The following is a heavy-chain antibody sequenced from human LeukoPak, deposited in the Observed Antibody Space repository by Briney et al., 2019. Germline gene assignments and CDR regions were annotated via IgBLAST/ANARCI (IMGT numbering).Heavy chain of an antibody. V-gene: IGHV3-73*01. D-gene: IGHD2-21*01. CDR2: IRSKADSHAT. J-gene: IGHJ3*02. CDR3: TTGETVVIRNDASHI. CDR1: GFTFSDSA. Sequence: GGSLRLSCAASGFTFSDSAMHWVRLASGKGLEWVGRIRSKADSHATAYAASVQGRFTISRDDSRNTAYLQMNSLKTDDTAVYYCTTGETVVIRNDASHIWGQGTMVTVSS.